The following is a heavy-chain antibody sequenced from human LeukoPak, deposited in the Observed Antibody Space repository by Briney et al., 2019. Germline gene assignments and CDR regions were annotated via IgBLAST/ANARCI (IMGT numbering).Heavy chain of an antibody. V-gene: IGHV3-7*01. J-gene: IGHJ4*02. D-gene: IGHD5-12*01. CDR2: MNPDGGVR. CDR3: ARDPGYSSFDL. Sequence: GGSLGLPFAASGFSFTDYWISWVRQTPAKGLEFVANMNPDGGVRNYMDSVKGRFTISRDNAKKSLYLEISRLRADDTAVYYCARDPGYSSFDLWGQGTQVTVSS. CDR1: GFSFTDYW.